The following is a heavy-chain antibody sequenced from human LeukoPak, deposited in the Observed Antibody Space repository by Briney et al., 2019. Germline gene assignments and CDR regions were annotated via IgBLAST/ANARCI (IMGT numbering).Heavy chain of an antibody. J-gene: IGHJ4*02. Sequence: ASVKVSCKASGYTFTSHDINWVRQATGLGLEWVGYINPNSGNTGYAQKFQGRVTLTRDTSINTAYMELTSLRSEDTAVYYCTRVPRESYSHWGQGTLVTVSS. CDR3: TRVPRESYSH. V-gene: IGHV1-8*01. D-gene: IGHD1-26*01. CDR2: INPNSGNT. CDR1: GYTFTSHD.